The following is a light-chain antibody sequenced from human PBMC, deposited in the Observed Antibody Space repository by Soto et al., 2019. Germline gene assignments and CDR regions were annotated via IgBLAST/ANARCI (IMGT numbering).Light chain of an antibody. Sequence: EIVLTQSPAILSMSPRERATISCRASQSVSSYFAWYQQKPGQAPRLLIYDASNRATGVPARFSGSGSGTAFTLTISSLEPEDFAVYYCQQRRYWPVTFGQGTKVEI. CDR2: DAS. CDR3: QQRRYWPVT. J-gene: IGKJ1*01. CDR1: QSVSSY. V-gene: IGKV3-11*01.